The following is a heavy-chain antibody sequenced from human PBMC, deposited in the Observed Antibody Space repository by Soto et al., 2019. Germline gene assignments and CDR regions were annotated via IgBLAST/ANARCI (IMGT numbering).Heavy chain of an antibody. D-gene: IGHD3-22*01. CDR2: IYYRGST. CDR3: ARVGDSSGYFDTYFDY. J-gene: IGHJ4*02. V-gene: IGHV4-61*01. CDR1: VGSFSSGSYY. Sequence: SETLSITGTVSVGSFSSGSYYWSWILQPPGKGLEWIGYIYYRGSTNYNPSLKSRVTISVDTSKNQFSLKLSSVTAADTAVYYCARVGDSSGYFDTYFDYWGQGTLVTVSS.